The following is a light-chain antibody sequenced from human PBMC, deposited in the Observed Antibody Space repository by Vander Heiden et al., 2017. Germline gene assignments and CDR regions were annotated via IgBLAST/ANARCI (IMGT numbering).Light chain of an antibody. CDR3: QQDYSYPWT. V-gene: IGKV1-6*01. Sequence: ATQMTPSPSSLSASAGDRVTITCRASQGIRNDLGWYQQKPGKAPKLLIYAASSLQSGVPSRFSGSGSGTDFTLTISSLQSEDFATYYCQQDYSYPWTFGQGTKVEIK. CDR1: QGIRND. CDR2: AAS. J-gene: IGKJ1*01.